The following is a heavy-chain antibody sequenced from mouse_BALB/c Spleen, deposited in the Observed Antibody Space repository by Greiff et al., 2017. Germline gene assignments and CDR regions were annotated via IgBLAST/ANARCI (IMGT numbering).Heavy chain of an antibody. Sequence: EVQLVESGGGLVKPGGSLKFSCAASGFTFSSYAMSWVRQTPEKRLEWVASISSGGCTYYPDRVKGRFTITRDNARNILYLQMSSLRSGDTSMSCRARGYYGNWGDYWGQGTSVTVST. CDR2: ISSGGCT. V-gene: IGHV5-6-5*01. CDR3: ARGYYGNWGDY. CDR1: GFTFSSYA. J-gene: IGHJ4*01. D-gene: IGHD2-1*01.